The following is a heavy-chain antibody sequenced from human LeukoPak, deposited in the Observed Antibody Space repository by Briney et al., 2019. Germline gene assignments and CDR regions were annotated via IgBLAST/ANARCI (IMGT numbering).Heavy chain of an antibody. Sequence: ASVKVSCKASGYTFTGYYMHWVRQAPGQGLEWMGWINPNSGGTNYAQKFQGRVTMTRDTSISTAYMELSRLRSDDTAVYYCARGPRNGGYLATFDYWGQGTLVTVSS. CDR1: GYTFTGYY. J-gene: IGHJ4*02. V-gene: IGHV1-2*02. CDR2: INPNSGGT. D-gene: IGHD5-12*01. CDR3: ARGPRNGGYLATFDY.